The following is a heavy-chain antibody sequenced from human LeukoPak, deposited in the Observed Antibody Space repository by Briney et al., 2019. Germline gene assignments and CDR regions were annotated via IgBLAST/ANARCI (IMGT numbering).Heavy chain of an antibody. CDR1: GDSIRSVHYY. J-gene: IGHJ5*02. D-gene: IGHD3-9*01. CDR2: ICDTGST. CDR3: ARQNHDIGTNWFDP. V-gene: IGHV4-39*01. Sequence: ASETLSLTCSVSGDSIRSVHYYWGWIRQPPGRGLEWIGSICDTGSTYYNPSLKSRVTIFVDTSKNQFSLRLTSVTAADTAMYYCARQNHDIGTNWFDPWGQGTLVTVSS.